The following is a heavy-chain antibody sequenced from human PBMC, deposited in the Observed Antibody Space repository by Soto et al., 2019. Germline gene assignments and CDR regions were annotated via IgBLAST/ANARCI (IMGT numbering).Heavy chain of an antibody. V-gene: IGHV1-69*12. Sequence: QVQLVQSGAEVKNPGSSVKVSCKASGDAFMTYAVSWVRQPPGQGLEWMGGIIPIFGTANYAQKFQGRVTITAYESTSTTYMELSSLRSEDTAVYYCARDPCISTTCYHDYWGQGTLVTVSS. CDR3: ARDPCISTTCYHDY. D-gene: IGHD2-2*01. CDR1: GDAFMTYA. CDR2: IIPIFGTA. J-gene: IGHJ4*02.